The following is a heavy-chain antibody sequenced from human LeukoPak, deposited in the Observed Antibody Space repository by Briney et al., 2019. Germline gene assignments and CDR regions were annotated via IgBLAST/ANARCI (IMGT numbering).Heavy chain of an antibody. V-gene: IGHV3-21*01. CDR2: ISSSSSYI. Sequence: SGGSLRLSCAASGFTFSSYSMNWVRQAPGKGLEWVSSISSSSSYIYYADSVKGRFTISRDNAKNSLYLQMNSLRAEDTAVYYCARLGYCGGGSCYENQHYYYGMDVWGQGTTVTVSS. D-gene: IGHD2-15*01. CDR1: GFTFSSYS. CDR3: ARLGYCGGGSCYENQHYYYGMDV. J-gene: IGHJ6*02.